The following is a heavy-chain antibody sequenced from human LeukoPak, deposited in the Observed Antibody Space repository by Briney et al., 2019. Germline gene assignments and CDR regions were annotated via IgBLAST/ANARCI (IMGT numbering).Heavy chain of an antibody. CDR1: GGSISSGDYY. CDR3: ARGSWSSSIDY. D-gene: IGHD6-6*01. V-gene: IGHV4-30-4*01. CDR2: IYYSGST. J-gene: IGHJ4*02. Sequence: SETLSLTCTVSGGSISSGDYYWSWIRQPPGKGLEWTGYIYYSGSTYYNPSLKSRVTISVDTSKNQFSLKLSSVTAAGTAVYYCARGSWSSSIDYWGQGTLVTVSS.